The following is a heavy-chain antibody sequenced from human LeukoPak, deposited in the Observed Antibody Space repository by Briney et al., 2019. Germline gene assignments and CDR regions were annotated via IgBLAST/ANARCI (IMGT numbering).Heavy chain of an antibody. V-gene: IGHV3-9*01. D-gene: IGHD5-12*01. J-gene: IGHJ5*02. Sequence: GGSLRLSCAASGFTFDEYAMHWVRQAPGKGLEWVSGISWNSGSIGYADSVKGRFTISRDNAKNSLYLQMNSLRAEDTALYYCAKGGYSGYDDLNWFDPWGQGTLVTVSS. CDR1: GFTFDEYA. CDR2: ISWNSGSI. CDR3: AKGGYSGYDDLNWFDP.